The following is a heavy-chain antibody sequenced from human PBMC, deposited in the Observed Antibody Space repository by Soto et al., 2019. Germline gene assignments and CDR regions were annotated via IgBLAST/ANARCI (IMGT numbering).Heavy chain of an antibody. V-gene: IGHV1-18*01. J-gene: IGHJ4*02. CDR3: ARERPPRLN. CDR1: GCSFSSHT. Sequence: ASVKVSCKDSGCSFSSHTISWVRQAPGQGHEGMGRISGDNSNTNYAQKHQGRVTMTTHTYTSTAYMELRSLRSYNTAVYYRARERPPRLNWGQGTLGTVSS. CDR2: ISGDNSNT.